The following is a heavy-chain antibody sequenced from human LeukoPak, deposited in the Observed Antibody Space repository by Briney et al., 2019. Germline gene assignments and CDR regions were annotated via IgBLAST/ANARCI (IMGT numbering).Heavy chain of an antibody. CDR1: GYTFTSYY. CDR2: INPSGGST. D-gene: IGHD5-12*01. V-gene: IGHV1-46*01. Sequence: ASVKVSCKASGYTFTSYYTHWVRQAPGQGLEWMGIINPSGGSTSYAQKFQGRVTMTRDTSTSTVYMELSSLRSEDTAVYYCARDLRGYSGYDYYNYFDYWGQGTLVTVSS. J-gene: IGHJ4*02. CDR3: ARDLRGYSGYDYYNYFDY.